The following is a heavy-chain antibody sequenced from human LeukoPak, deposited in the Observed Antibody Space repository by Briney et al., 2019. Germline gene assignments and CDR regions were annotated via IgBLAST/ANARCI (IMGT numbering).Heavy chain of an antibody. CDR2: IWYDGSNK. CDR3: AKVALGYCSGSACYYFDY. Sequence: PGGSLRLSCAASGFTFSDYGMHWVRQAPGKGLEWVAVIWYDGSNKYYADSVKGRFTISRDNSKNTLYLQMNSLRAEDTAVYYCAKVALGYCSGSACYYFDYGGQGTLVTVSS. CDR1: GFTFSDYG. D-gene: IGHD2-15*01. V-gene: IGHV3-33*06. J-gene: IGHJ4*02.